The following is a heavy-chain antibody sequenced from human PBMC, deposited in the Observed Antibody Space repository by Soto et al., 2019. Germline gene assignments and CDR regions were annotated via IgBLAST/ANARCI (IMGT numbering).Heavy chain of an antibody. CDR2: ISAYNGNT. D-gene: IGHD3-9*01. CDR1: GYTFTSYG. Sequence: ASVKVSCKASGYTFTSYGISWVRQAPGQGLEWMGWISAYNGNTNYAQKLQGRVTMTTDTSTSTAYMELRSLRSDDTAVYYCARDPYDILTGYSEYFQHWGQGTLVTVSS. V-gene: IGHV1-18*01. CDR3: ARDPYDILTGYSEYFQH. J-gene: IGHJ1*01.